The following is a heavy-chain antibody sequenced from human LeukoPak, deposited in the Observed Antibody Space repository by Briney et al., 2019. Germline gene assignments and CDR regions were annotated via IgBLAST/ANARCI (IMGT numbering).Heavy chain of an antibody. CDR1: GFMFTHHG. CDR2: ISGLGDKQ. D-gene: IGHD6-13*01. Sequence: GESLRLSCAASGFMFTHHGMHWVRQAPGKGLEWVSGISGLGDKQYYADSVKGRFTISRDNSKNTVYLDMNSLRVEETGIYYCAKDSSAWYFYFDSWGQGTPVTVSS. J-gene: IGHJ4*01. V-gene: IGHV3-NL1*01. CDR3: AKDSSAWYFYFDS.